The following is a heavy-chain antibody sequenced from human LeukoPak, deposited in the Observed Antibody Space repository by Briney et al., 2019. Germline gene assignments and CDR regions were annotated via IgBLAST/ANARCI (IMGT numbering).Heavy chain of an antibody. Sequence: SETLSLTCTVSGGSISSYYWSWIRQPPGKGLEWIGYVYYSGSATYNPSHKSRVTISVDTSKNQFSLRLSSVTAADTAVYYCARDGSNWSNDYYHGVDVWGQGTTVTVSS. J-gene: IGHJ6*02. CDR1: GGSISSYY. CDR2: VYYSGSA. V-gene: IGHV4-59*01. CDR3: ARDGSNWSNDYYHGVDV. D-gene: IGHD4-11*01.